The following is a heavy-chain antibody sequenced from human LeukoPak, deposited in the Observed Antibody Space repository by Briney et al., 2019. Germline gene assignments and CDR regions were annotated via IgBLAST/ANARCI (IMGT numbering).Heavy chain of an antibody. CDR3: ARISYNWNDSENWFYP. D-gene: IGHD1-1*01. Sequence: GGSLRPSCAASGFTLSTYWMSWVRQAPGKGLEWVANIKQDGSEKYYVDSVKGRFTISRDNAQNSLYLQMNSLRAEDAAVYYCARISYNWNDSENWFYPWGQGTLVTVSS. CDR2: IKQDGSEK. V-gene: IGHV3-7*03. CDR1: GFTLSTYW. J-gene: IGHJ5*02.